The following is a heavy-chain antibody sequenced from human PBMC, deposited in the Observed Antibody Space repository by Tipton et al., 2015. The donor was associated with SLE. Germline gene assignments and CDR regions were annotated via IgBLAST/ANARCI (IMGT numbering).Heavy chain of an antibody. V-gene: IGHV4-38-2*02. CDR2: IYGSGNS. CDR3: ARDPPSSYYYGMDV. CDR1: GYSISSGYY. J-gene: IGHJ6*02. Sequence: TLSLTCAVSGYSISSGYYWAWFRQPPGKGLEWIGSIYGSGNSYYNPSLRSRVTISVDTSKNQFSLKLSSVTAADTAVYYCARDPPSSYYYGMDVWGQGTTVTVSS. D-gene: IGHD3-16*01.